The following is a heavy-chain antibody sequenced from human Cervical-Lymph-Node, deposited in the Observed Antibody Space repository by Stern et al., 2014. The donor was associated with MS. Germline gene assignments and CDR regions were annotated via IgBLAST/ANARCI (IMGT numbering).Heavy chain of an antibody. CDR2: ISYDGSSK. J-gene: IGHJ6*02. CDR3: TREDCSGGSCRGMDV. Sequence: QVTLLESGGDVVQPGRSLRLSCAASRFTISDYAMHWVRQAPGKGLARVASISYDGSSKRDADSAKDRLTIPRDNLKNTVYVQMNSLRAEDTAVYYCTREDCSGGSCRGMDVWGQGTTVTVSS. CDR1: RFTISDYA. D-gene: IGHD2-15*01. V-gene: IGHV3-30-3*01.